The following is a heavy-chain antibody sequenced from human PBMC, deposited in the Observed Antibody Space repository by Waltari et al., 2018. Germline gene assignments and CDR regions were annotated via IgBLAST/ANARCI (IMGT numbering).Heavy chain of an antibody. Sequence: EVQLVESGGGLVQPGGSLALSGGASGLTFSRYWMSWVRQTPGKGLQWVANINYDGSQKYYVDSVKGRFTISRDNAKNSLYLQMNSLRVEDTAVYYCAKSRGFEYWGQGALITVSS. J-gene: IGHJ4*02. V-gene: IGHV3-7*01. CDR1: GLTFSRYW. CDR3: AKSRGFEY. CDR2: INYDGSQK. D-gene: IGHD2-2*01.